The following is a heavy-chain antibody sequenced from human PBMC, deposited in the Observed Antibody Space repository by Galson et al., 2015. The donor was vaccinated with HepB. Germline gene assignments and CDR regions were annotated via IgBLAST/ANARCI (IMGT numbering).Heavy chain of an antibody. CDR3: ARDAPHDFWSGYYIYYGMDV. CDR2: INTNTGNP. CDR1: GYTFTSYA. D-gene: IGHD3-3*01. J-gene: IGHJ6*02. Sequence: SVKVSCKASGYTFTSYAMNWVRQAPGQGLEWMGWINTNTGNPTYAQGFTGRFVFSLDTSVSTAYLQICSLKAEDTAVYYCARDAPHDFWSGYYIYYGMDVWGQGTTVTVSS. V-gene: IGHV7-4-1*01.